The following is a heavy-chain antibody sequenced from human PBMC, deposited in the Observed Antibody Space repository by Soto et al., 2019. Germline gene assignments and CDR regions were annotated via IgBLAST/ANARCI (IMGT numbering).Heavy chain of an antibody. Sequence: GGSLRLSCSASGFTFSSYAMHWVRQAPGKGLEYVSAISSNGGSTYYADSVKGRFTISRDNSKNTLYLQMSSLRAEDTAVYYCVRGTGTTRRVDFDIWGQGTMVTVSS. CDR2: ISSNGGST. V-gene: IGHV3-64D*09. CDR3: VRGTGTTRRVDFDI. D-gene: IGHD1-1*01. J-gene: IGHJ3*02. CDR1: GFTFSSYA.